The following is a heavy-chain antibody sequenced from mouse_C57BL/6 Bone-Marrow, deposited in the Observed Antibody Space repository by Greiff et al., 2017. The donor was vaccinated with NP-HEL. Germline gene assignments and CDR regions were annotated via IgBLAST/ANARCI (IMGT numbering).Heavy chain of an antibody. CDR2: IHPNSGST. CDR3: ARGLLWLRRRDYYAMDY. V-gene: IGHV1-64*01. D-gene: IGHD2-2*01. J-gene: IGHJ4*01. Sequence: VQLQQPGAELVKPGASVKLSCKASGYTFTSYWMHWVKQRPGQGLEWIGMIHPNSGSTNYNEKFKSKATLTVDKSSSTAYMQLSSLSSEDSAVYYCARGLLWLRRRDYYAMDYWGQGTSVPVSS. CDR1: GYTFTSYW.